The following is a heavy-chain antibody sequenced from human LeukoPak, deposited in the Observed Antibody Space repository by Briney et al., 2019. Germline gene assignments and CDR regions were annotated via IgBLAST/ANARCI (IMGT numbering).Heavy chain of an antibody. V-gene: IGHV3-11*04. J-gene: IGHJ3*01. CDR3: ARVSGSRNYYFGASDV. CDR2: ISSSGSTI. Sequence: GGSLRLSCAASGFTFSDYYMSWIRQAPGKGLEWVSYISSSGSTIYYADSVKGRFTISRDNAKNTLYLQMNSLRAEDTAMYYCARVSGSRNYYFGASDVWGRGTMVTVSS. CDR1: GFTFSDYY. D-gene: IGHD3-10*01.